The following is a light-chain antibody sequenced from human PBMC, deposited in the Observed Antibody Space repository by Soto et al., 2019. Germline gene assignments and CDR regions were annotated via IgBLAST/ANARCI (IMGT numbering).Light chain of an antibody. J-gene: IGKJ2*01. Sequence: DIQMTQSPSTLSASVGDRVTITCRASQRINNWLAWYQQKPGKAPKLLIYEASSLLSGVTSRFSGSGSGTELTLTISRLQPDDFADYYCQQYDSDSSTFVQGTKLDI. V-gene: IGKV1-5*03. CDR3: QQYDSDSST. CDR1: QRINNW. CDR2: EAS.